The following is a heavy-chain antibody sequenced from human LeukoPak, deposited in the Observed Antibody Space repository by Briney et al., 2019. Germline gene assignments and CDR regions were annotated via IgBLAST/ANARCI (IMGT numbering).Heavy chain of an antibody. V-gene: IGHV1-18*01. CDR2: ISAYNGKT. CDR1: GYSFSSFY. CDR3: TRAESDLPPYIDY. Sequence: GASVKVSCKASGYSFSSFYISWVRQAPGQGLEWLGWISAYNGKTSYAQKLQGRVSMTTDTSASTAYMELWSLTSDDTAVYWCTRAESDLPPYIDYWGQGTLVTVSS. J-gene: IGHJ4*02.